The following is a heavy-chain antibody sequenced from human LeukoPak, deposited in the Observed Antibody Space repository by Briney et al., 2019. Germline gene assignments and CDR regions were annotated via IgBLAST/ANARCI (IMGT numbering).Heavy chain of an antibody. CDR3: ARGSLGYDYVWGSYRPWIY. CDR2: INHSGST. Sequence: PSETLSLTCTVSGGSISNYYWSWIRQPPGKGLECIGEINHSGSTNYNPSLKSRVTISVDTSKNQFSLKLSSVTAADTAVYYCARGSLGYDYVWGSYRPWIYWGQGTLVTVSS. D-gene: IGHD3-16*02. CDR1: GGSISNYY. J-gene: IGHJ4*02. V-gene: IGHV4-34*01.